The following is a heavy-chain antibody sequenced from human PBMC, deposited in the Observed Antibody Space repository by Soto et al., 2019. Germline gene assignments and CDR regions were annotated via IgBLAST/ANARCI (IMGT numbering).Heavy chain of an antibody. CDR2: ISAYNGNT. J-gene: IGHJ6*03. D-gene: IGHD6-13*01. Sequence: ASVKVSCKASGYTFTSYGISWGRQAPGQWLESIGWISAYNGNTNYAPKLQGRVTMTTDTSTSTAYMELRSLRSDDTAVYYCARIEHFPGYSSTWGDMDVWGKGTTVTVSS. V-gene: IGHV1-18*01. CDR3: ARIEHFPGYSSTWGDMDV. CDR1: GYTFTSYG.